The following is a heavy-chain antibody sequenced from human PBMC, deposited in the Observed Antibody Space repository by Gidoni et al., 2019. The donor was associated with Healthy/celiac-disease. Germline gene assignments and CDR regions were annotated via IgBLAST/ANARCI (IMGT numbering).Heavy chain of an antibody. CDR3: AKDRRYSSSSGAFDP. CDR2: ISWNSGSI. V-gene: IGHV3-9*01. CDR1: GFTFADYA. J-gene: IGHJ5*02. Sequence: EVQLVESGGGLVQPGRSLRLSCAASGFTFADYAMHGVRKAPGKGLEWVAGISWNSGSIDYADSVKGRFTISRDNAKNSLYLQMNSLRAEDTALYYCAKDRRYSSSSGAFDPWGQGTLVTVSS. D-gene: IGHD6-6*01.